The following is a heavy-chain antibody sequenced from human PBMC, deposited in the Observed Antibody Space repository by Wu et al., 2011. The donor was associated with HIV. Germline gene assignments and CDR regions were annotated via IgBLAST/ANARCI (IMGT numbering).Heavy chain of an antibody. V-gene: IGHV1-69*11. CDR1: GGTLRKYA. D-gene: IGHD3-10*01. CDR2: IVPVLGGS. Sequence: QAQLVQSGAEVREPGSSVKVSCKASGGTLRKYAFSWVRQAPGQGLEWMGGIVPVLGGSNYARKFQGRVTITADESRTTVHMELNRLRSDDTAVYYCARSGRVVDAGMDVWGQGTTVTVSS. CDR3: ARSGRVVDAGMDV. J-gene: IGHJ6*02.